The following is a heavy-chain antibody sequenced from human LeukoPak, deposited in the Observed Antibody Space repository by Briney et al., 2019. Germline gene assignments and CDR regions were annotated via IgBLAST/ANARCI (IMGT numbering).Heavy chain of an antibody. D-gene: IGHD1-1*01. CDR1: GGSFSGYY. J-gene: IGHJ4*02. CDR2: INHSGST. Sequence: SETLSLTCAVYGGSFSGYYWSWIRQPPGKGLEWIGEINHSGSTNYNPSLKSRVTISVDTSKNQFSLKLSSVTAADTAVYYCATTRLRRGFDYWGQGTLVTVSS. V-gene: IGHV4-34*01. CDR3: ATTRLRRGFDY.